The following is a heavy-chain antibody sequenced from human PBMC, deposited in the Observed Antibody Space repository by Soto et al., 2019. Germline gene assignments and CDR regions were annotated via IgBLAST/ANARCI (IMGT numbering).Heavy chain of an antibody. Sequence: PGESLKISCKGSGYSFTSYWIGWVRQMPGKGLEWMGIIYPGDSDTRYSPSFQGQVTISADKSISTAYLQWSSLKASDTAMYYCASSREYSSSSHYYYGMDVWGQGTTVTVSS. CDR3: ASSREYSSSSHYYYGMDV. V-gene: IGHV5-51*01. D-gene: IGHD6-6*01. J-gene: IGHJ6*02. CDR2: IYPGDSDT. CDR1: GYSFTSYW.